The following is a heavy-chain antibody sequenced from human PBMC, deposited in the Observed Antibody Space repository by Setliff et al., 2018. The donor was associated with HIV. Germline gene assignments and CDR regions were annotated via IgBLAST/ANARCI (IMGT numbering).Heavy chain of an antibody. Sequence: SETLSLTCAVSGFSISSGFFWGWVRQPPGKGLEWIGSIYQSGTTYYNPALKSRVTLSVDTSKNQFSLSLTSVTGADTAVYYCARGGASSKYLDPWGQGTLVTVSS. CDR1: GFSISSGFF. D-gene: IGHD2-15*01. J-gene: IGHJ5*02. CDR2: IYQSGTT. V-gene: IGHV4-38-2*01. CDR3: ARGGASSKYLDP.